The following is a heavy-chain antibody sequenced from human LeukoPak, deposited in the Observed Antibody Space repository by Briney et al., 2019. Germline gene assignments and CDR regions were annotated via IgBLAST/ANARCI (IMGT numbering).Heavy chain of an antibody. V-gene: IGHV3-21*01. D-gene: IGHD3-9*01. J-gene: IGHJ6*02. CDR2: ISSSSSYI. Sequence: GGSLRLSCAASGFTFSSYSMNWVRQAPGKGLEWVSHISSSSSYIYYADSVKGRFTISRDNAKNSLYLQMNSLRAEDTAVYYCAREWSDPPLRYFDWSPYDYYYGMDVWGQGTTVTVSS. CDR3: AREWSDPPLRYFDWSPYDYYYGMDV. CDR1: GFTFSSYS.